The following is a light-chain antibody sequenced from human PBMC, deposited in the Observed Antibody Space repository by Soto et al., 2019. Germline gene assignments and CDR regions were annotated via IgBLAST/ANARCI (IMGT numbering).Light chain of an antibody. V-gene: IGLV2-14*01. CDR1: SSDVGGYYS. Sequence: QSALTRPASVSGSPGQSITISCTGTSSDVGGYYSVSWYQQHPGKAPKLMIYDVTNRPSGVSNRFSGSKSGNTASLTISGLQAEDEADYYCSSYTSRSTDVFGTGTKLTVL. CDR2: DVT. J-gene: IGLJ1*01. CDR3: SSYTSRSTDV.